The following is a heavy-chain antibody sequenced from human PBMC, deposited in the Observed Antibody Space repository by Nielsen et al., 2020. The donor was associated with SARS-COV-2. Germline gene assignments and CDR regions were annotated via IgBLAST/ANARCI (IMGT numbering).Heavy chain of an antibody. CDR2: IYTSGNT. Sequence: SETLSLTCTVSGDSISSANSYWSWIRQPAGKGLEWIGRIYTSGNTNYNPSLKSRVTISVDTSKNQFSLYLRSVTAADTAVYYCARYSSSLGWFDPWGQGILVTVSS. J-gene: IGHJ5*02. CDR1: GDSISSANSY. D-gene: IGHD3-22*01. CDR3: ARYSSSLGWFDP. V-gene: IGHV4-61*02.